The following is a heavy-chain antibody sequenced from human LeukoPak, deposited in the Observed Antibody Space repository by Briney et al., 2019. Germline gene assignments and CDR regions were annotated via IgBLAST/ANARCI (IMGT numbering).Heavy chain of an antibody. J-gene: IGHJ4*02. D-gene: IGHD2-21*01. CDR2: INGDGSTI. Sequence: GGSLRLSCAASGFTLSNYWMHWVSQAPGKGLVWVSRINGDGSTITYGDSVRGRFTISRDSARNTLYLQMNSLRAEDTAVYYCARVTVSSSEVIFDYWGQGSLVTVSS. CDR3: ARVTVSSSEVIFDY. CDR1: GFTLSNYW. V-gene: IGHV3-74*01.